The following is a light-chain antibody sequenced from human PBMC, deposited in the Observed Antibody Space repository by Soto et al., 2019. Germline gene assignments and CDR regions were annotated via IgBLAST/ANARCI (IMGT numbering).Light chain of an antibody. V-gene: IGLV2-8*01. CDR3: KSSAGSNTYV. J-gene: IGLJ1*01. Sequence: SVLTQPPSASGSPGQSVTISCTGTKNDIGGYDFVSWYQHHPGKAPRLSIYEVVQRPSGVPDRFSGSKSGNTASLPVSGLQAADESDYFCKSSAGSNTYVFGSGTKVTVL. CDR1: KNDIGGYDF. CDR2: EVV.